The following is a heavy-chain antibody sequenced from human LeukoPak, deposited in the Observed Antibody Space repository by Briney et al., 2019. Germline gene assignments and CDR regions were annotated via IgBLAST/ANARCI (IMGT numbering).Heavy chain of an antibody. V-gene: IGHV1-2*06. Sequence: GASVKVSCKASGYTFTGYYMHWVRQAPGQGLEWMGRINPNSGGTNYAQKFQGRVTMTRDTSISTACMELSRLRSDDTAVYYCANHWFGELSRFDYWGQGTLVTVSS. CDR1: GYTFTGYY. CDR3: ANHWFGELSRFDY. D-gene: IGHD3-10*01. J-gene: IGHJ4*02. CDR2: INPNSGGT.